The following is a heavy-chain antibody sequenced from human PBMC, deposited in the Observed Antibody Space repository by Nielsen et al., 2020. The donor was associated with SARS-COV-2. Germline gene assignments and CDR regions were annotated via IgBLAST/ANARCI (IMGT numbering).Heavy chain of an antibody. J-gene: IGHJ4*02. CDR2: FYHTGST. CDR3: ARQNPLFSTSRPVDW. D-gene: IGHD6-6*01. V-gene: IGHV4-59*08. CDR1: TDSFSDYY. Sequence: SETLSLTCTDSTDSFSDYYWSWFRQPPGQRLEWIGYFYHTGSTRSNPSLKSRVSISGDTSKNQFSLELRSVTAADTAIYYCARQNPLFSTSRPVDWWGQGTLVTVSS.